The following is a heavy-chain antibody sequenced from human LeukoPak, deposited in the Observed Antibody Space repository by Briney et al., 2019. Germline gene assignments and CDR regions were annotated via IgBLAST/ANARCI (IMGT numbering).Heavy chain of an antibody. Sequence: SETLSLTCAVYGGSLNGHYWSWIRQPPGKGLEWIGESGHRGGTKFNPSLKSRVTISADTSKNQFSLKMSSVTAADTAVYYCASNMHYDSSGYSGMDVWGQGTTVTVSS. D-gene: IGHD3-22*01. CDR2: SGHRGGT. J-gene: IGHJ6*02. CDR1: GGSLNGHY. CDR3: ASNMHYDSSGYSGMDV. V-gene: IGHV4-34*01.